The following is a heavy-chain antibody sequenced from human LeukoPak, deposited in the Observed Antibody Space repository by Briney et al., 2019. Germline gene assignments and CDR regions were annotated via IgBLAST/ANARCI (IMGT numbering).Heavy chain of an antibody. CDR2: VYYTGST. CDR1: GGSISSSGYY. CDR3: ARGSGTYYYDSGGYLNWFDP. D-gene: IGHD3-22*01. J-gene: IGHJ5*02. Sequence: SETLSLTCTVSGGSISSSGYYWGWIRQPPGKGLEWIGTVYYTGSTYYNPSLKSRVTISEDTSRNQLSLKLNSVTAADTAVYYCARGSGTYYYDSGGYLNWFDPWGQGILVTVSS. V-gene: IGHV4-39*01.